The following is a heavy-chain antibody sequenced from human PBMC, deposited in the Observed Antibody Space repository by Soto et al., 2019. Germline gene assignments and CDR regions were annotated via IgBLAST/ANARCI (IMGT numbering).Heavy chain of an antibody. V-gene: IGHV1-2*04. CDR2: INPNSGGT. D-gene: IGHD2-2*01. J-gene: IGHJ5*02. Sequence: ASVKVSCKASGYTFTGCDMHWVRQAPGQGLEWMGWINPNSGGTNYAQKFQGWVTTTRDTSISTAYMELSRLRSDDTAVYYCARDSLGYCSSTSCYTRNWFDPWGQGTLVTVSS. CDR3: ARDSLGYCSSTSCYTRNWFDP. CDR1: GYTFTGCD.